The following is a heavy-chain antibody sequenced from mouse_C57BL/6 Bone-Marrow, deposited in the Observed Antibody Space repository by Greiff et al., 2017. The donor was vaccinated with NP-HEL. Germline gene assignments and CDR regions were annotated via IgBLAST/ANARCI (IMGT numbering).Heavy chain of an antibody. V-gene: IGHV1-82*01. CDR1: GYAFSSSW. Sequence: QLQQSGPEPVPPFSSFHISFKSSGYAFSSSWMNWVKQRPGKGLEWIGRIYPGDGDTNYNGKFKGKATLTADKSSSTAYMQLSSLTSEDSAVYFCARWNYYGSSYYWYFDVWGTGTTVTVSS. J-gene: IGHJ1*03. CDR2: IYPGDGDT. D-gene: IGHD1-1*01. CDR3: ARWNYYGSSYYWYFDV.